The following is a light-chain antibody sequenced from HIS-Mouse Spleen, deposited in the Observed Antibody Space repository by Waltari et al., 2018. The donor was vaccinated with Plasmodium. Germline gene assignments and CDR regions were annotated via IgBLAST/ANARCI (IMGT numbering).Light chain of an antibody. V-gene: IGKV3-15*01. CDR1: QSVSRN. Sequence: EIVMTQSPATLSMSPAERATLSCRASQSVSRNLAWYQQKPGQAPRLLIYGASTRATGIPARFSGSGSGTEFTLTISSLQSEDFAVYYCQQYNNWSFTFGPGTKVDIK. CDR2: GAS. J-gene: IGKJ3*01. CDR3: QQYNNWSFT.